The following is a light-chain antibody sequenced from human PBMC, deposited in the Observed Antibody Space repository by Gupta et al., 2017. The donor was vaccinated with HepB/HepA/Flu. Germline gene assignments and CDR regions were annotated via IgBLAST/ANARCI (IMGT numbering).Light chain of an antibody. V-gene: IGKV1-9*01. CDR3: QQGEDCPVT. J-gene: IGKJ5*01. CDR1: QGINNY. CDR2: AAC. Sequence: DIELTHPPSFLSASVGDRVTISCRASQGINNYLAWYQQKPGKAPKLLIYAACTVKSGVPSRFSGSGSGTEFTLTISSRQPEDFANYYCQQGEDCPVTFGQGTRLDIK.